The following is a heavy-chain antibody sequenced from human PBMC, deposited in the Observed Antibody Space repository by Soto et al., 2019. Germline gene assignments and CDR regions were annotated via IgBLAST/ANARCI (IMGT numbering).Heavy chain of an antibody. CDR2: ISYDGSNK. D-gene: IGHD3-22*01. Sequence: SLRLSCAASGFTFSSYGMHWVRQAPGKGLEWVAVISYDGSNKYYADSVKGRFTISRDNSKNTLYLQMNSLRAEDTAVYYCAKPVSSGYYYHQPPPDLDYWGQGTLVTVSS. CDR1: GFTFSSYG. V-gene: IGHV3-30*18. J-gene: IGHJ4*02. CDR3: AKPVSSGYYYHQPPPDLDY.